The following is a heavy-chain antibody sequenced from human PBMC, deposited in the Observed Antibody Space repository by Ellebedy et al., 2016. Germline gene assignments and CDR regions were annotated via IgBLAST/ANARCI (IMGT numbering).Heavy chain of an antibody. V-gene: IGHV3-21*01. J-gene: IGHJ6*02. CDR3: ARGSGNPYYYYYYGMDV. CDR2: ISSSSSYI. D-gene: IGHD6-25*01. Sequence: GESLKISXAASGFTFDSYVMSWVRQAPGKGLEWVSSISSSSSYIYYADSVKGRFTISRDNAKNSLYLQMNSLRAEDTAVYYCARGSGNPYYYYYYGMDVWGQGTTVTVSS. CDR1: GFTFDSYV.